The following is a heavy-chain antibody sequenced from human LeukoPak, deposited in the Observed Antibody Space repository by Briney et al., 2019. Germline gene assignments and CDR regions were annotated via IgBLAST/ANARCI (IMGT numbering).Heavy chain of an antibody. Sequence: SETLSLTCTVSGGSISSYYWSWIRQPPGKGLEWIGYIYYSGSTNYNPSLKSRVTISVDTSKNQFSLKLSSVTAADTAVYYCARGRIRGDAFDIWGQGTMVTVSS. CDR3: ARGRIRGDAFDI. V-gene: IGHV4-59*01. CDR2: IYYSGST. J-gene: IGHJ3*02. D-gene: IGHD2/OR15-2a*01. CDR1: GGSISSYY.